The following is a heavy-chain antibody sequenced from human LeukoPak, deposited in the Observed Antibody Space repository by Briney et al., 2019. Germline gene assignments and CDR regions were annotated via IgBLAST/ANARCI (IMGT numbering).Heavy chain of an antibody. D-gene: IGHD3-9*01. J-gene: IGHJ4*02. Sequence: AASAKVSCKASGYTFINYGITWVRQAPGQGLEWLGWISAYNSAYNGNTHYAQKLQGRVTMTTDTSTSTAYMELRSLRSDDTAVYYCANYDILTGYSDYWGQGTLVTVSS. V-gene: IGHV1-18*01. CDR1: GYTFINYG. CDR2: ISAYNSAYNGNT. CDR3: ANYDILTGYSDY.